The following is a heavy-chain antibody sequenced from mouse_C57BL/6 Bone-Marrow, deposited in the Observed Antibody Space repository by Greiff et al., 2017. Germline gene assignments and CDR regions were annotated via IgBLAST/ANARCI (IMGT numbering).Heavy chain of an antibody. J-gene: IGHJ2*01. CDR3: ARSGGYGNYLLYYFDY. Sequence: ESGPELVKPGASVKISCKASGYAFRSSWMNWVKQRPGKGLEWIGRIYPGDGDTNYNGKFKGKATLTADKSSSTAYMQLSSLTSEDSAVYFCARSGGYGNYLLYYFDYWGQGTTLTVSS. D-gene: IGHD2-1*01. CDR2: IYPGDGDT. V-gene: IGHV1-82*01. CDR1: GYAFRSSW.